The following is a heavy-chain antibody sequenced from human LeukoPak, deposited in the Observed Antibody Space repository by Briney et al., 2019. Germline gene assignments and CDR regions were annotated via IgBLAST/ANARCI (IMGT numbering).Heavy chain of an antibody. D-gene: IGHD2-21*02. Sequence: GASVKVSCKASGYTFTGYYMHWVRQAPGQGLEWMGGIIPIFGTANYAQKFQGRVTITADESTSTAYMELSSLRSEDTAVYYCARAQGVVTATHFPFDYWGQGTLVTVSS. CDR2: IIPIFGTA. V-gene: IGHV1-69*13. CDR1: GYTFTGYY. J-gene: IGHJ4*02. CDR3: ARAQGVVTATHFPFDY.